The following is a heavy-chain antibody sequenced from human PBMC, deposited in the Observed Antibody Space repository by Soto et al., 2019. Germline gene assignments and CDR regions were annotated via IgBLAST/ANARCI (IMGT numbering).Heavy chain of an antibody. J-gene: IGHJ5*02. D-gene: IGHD6-6*01. CDR3: VREVEYYSCSSNWCDP. CDR1: GGSMSSGDYY. CDR2: ISHSGNT. Sequence: QVQLQESGPGLVNPSQTLSLTCTVYGGSMSSGDYYWRWIRQPPGKGLEWIGYISHSGNTYYNPSLRSRISLSVDTSKNQFSLQLTSVTAADTAVYYCVREVEYYSCSSNWCDPWGQRTLVAVSS. V-gene: IGHV4-30-4*01.